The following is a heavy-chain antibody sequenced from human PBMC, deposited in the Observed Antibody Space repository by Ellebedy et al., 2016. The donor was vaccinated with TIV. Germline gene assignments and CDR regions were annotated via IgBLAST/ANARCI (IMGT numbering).Heavy chain of an antibody. CDR1: GGSFSVYY. J-gene: IGHJ6*02. CDR3: ARQWLAPYYYYYYGMDV. D-gene: IGHD6-19*01. Sequence: SETLSLXCAVSGGSFSVYYWTWIRQPPGKGLEWIGEINHSGSTNYNPSLKSRVTISVDRSKNQFSLTLSSVTAADTAVYYCARQWLAPYYYYYYGMDVWGQGTTVTVSS. CDR2: INHSGST. V-gene: IGHV4-34*01.